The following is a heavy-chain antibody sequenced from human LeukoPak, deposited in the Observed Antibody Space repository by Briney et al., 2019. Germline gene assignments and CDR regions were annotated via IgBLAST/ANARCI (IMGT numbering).Heavy chain of an antibody. J-gene: IGHJ4*02. CDR2: IYSGGST. D-gene: IGHD3-10*01. CDR1: GFTVSSNY. Sequence: GGSLRLSCAASGFTVSSNYMSWVRQDPGKGLEWVSVIYSGGSTYYADSVKGRFTISRDNSKNTLYLQMGSLRAEDMAVYYCARDLSGGGLDYWGQGTLVTVSS. V-gene: IGHV3-66*01. CDR3: ARDLSGGGLDY.